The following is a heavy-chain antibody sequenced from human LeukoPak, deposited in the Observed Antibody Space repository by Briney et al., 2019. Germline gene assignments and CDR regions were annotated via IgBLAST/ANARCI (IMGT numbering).Heavy chain of an antibody. V-gene: IGHV1-2*02. CDR2: INPNTGGT. J-gene: IGHJ4*02. CDR1: GYTSTGHY. Sequence: ASVKVSCKASGYTSTGHYIHWIRQAPGQGLEWMGWINPNTGGTQSAQKFQGRVTMTRDTSISTAYMELRSLRSDDTAVYYCARVWIAGELLGWLGFWGQGSLVTVS. D-gene: IGHD6-19*01. CDR3: ARVWIAGELLGWLGF.